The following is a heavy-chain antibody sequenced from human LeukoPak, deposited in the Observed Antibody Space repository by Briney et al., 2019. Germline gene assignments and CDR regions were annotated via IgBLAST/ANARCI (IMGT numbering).Heavy chain of an antibody. CDR3: ARGPYGDYVDYYYGMDV. CDR1: GYTFTGHY. J-gene: IGHJ6*02. CDR2: INPNSGGT. D-gene: IGHD4-17*01. Sequence: ASVKVSCKASGYTFTGHYMHWVRQAPGQGLEWMGWINPNSGGTNYAQKLQGRVTMTTDTSTSTAYMELRSLRSDDTAVYYCARGPYGDYVDYYYGMDVWGQGTTVTVSS. V-gene: IGHV1-2*02.